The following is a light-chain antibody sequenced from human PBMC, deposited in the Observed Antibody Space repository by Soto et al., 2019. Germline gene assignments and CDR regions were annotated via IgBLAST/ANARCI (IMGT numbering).Light chain of an antibody. CDR3: QVWDSSSDHVV. J-gene: IGLJ2*01. CDR2: YDS. CDR1: NIGIKI. V-gene: IGLV3-21*04. Sequence: SYELTQPPSVSVAPGKTARITCGGNNIGIKIVHRYQLRPGQAPVLVIYYDSDRPSGIPERFSGSNSGNTATLTINRVEAGDEADYYCQVWDSSSDHVVFGGGTKVTVL.